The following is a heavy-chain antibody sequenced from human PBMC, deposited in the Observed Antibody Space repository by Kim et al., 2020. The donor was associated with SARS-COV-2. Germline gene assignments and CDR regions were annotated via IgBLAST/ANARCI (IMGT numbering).Heavy chain of an antibody. Sequence: GESLKISCKGSGYSFTSYWIGWVRQMPGKGLEWMGIIYPGDSDTRYSPSFQGQVTISADKSISTAYLQWSSLKASDTAMYYCARHHSPYILRDIVVVVALGGMDVWGQGTTVTVSS. CDR3: ARHHSPYILRDIVVVVALGGMDV. CDR1: GYSFTSYW. CDR2: IYPGDSDT. D-gene: IGHD2-15*01. V-gene: IGHV5-51*01. J-gene: IGHJ6*02.